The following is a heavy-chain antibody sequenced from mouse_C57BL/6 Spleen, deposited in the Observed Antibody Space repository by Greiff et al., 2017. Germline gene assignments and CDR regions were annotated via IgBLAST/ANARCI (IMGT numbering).Heavy chain of an antibody. Sequence: VQLQQPGPELVKPGASVKISCKASGYAFSSSWMNWVKQRPGKGLDWIGRIYPGDGDTNYNGKFKGKATLTADKFSSPAYMQRSSLTSEDSAVYFCERGVITTVVAKRAMEYWGQGTSVTVSS. CDR2: IYPGDGDT. J-gene: IGHJ4*01. CDR3: ERGVITTVVAKRAMEY. V-gene: IGHV1-82*01. CDR1: GYAFSSSW. D-gene: IGHD1-1*01.